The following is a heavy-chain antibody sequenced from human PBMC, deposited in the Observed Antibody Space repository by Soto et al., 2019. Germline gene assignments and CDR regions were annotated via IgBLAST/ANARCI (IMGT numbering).Heavy chain of an antibody. D-gene: IGHD6-13*01. CDR2: IYYRGST. CDR1: GGSISSGDYY. Sequence: QVQLQESCPGLVKPSQTLSLTCTVSGGSISSGDYYWSWIRQPPGKGLEWIGSIYYRGSTYYNPSLKSPVTISVGTAKNQLSPKLNSLTAADTAVYYCASTHSSTYFDYWGPGTLVTVSS. J-gene: IGHJ4*02. V-gene: IGHV4-30-4*01. CDR3: ASTHSSTYFDY.